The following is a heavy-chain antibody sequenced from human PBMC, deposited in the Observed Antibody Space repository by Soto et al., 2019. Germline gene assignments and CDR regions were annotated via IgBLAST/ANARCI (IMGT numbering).Heavy chain of an antibody. CDR3: ARDGLSSSSSFDY. V-gene: IGHV4-30-4*01. CDR1: GVSISSGDYY. D-gene: IGHD6-6*01. CDR2: IYYSENT. J-gene: IGHJ4*02. Sequence: SETLSLTCTVSGVSISSGDYYWSWIRQTPGKGLEWIGYIYYSENTYYNPSLKSRVTISVDTSKNQFSLKLSSVTAADTAVYYCARDGLSSSSSFDYWGQGTLVTVSS.